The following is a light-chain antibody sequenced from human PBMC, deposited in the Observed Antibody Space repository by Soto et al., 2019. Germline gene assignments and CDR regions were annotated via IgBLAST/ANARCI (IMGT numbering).Light chain of an antibody. CDR2: DAS. Sequence: DIQMTQSPSSLSASVGDRVTITCQASQDISVYLNWYQQKPGKAPKLLISDASNLETGVPSRFSGSGSGTDFTFSISSLQPEDFATYYCQQYNDWLTFGGGTKVEIK. CDR1: QDISVY. J-gene: IGKJ4*01. V-gene: IGKV1-33*01. CDR3: QQYNDWLT.